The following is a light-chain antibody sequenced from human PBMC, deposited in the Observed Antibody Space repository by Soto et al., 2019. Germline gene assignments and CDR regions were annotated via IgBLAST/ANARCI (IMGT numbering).Light chain of an antibody. Sequence: ETVLTQSPGTLSLSPGERATLSCRTSQTVTASQLAWYQQKPGQAPRLLIYGVSTRAAGIPDRFGSSGSGTDFTLTISRLEPEDFAMYYCQQYTQSLWTFGQGTKVEIK. CDR1: QTVTASQ. CDR2: GVS. V-gene: IGKV3-20*01. J-gene: IGKJ1*01. CDR3: QQYTQSLWT.